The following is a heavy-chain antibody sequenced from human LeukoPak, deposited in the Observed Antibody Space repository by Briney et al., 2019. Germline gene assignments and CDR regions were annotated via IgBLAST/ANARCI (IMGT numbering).Heavy chain of an antibody. CDR3: ARLYSGSYID. CDR2: IYYRGST. D-gene: IGHD1-26*01. J-gene: IGHJ4*02. Sequence: SETLSLTCTVAGGSISSSSYYWVWIRQPPGKGLEWIASIYYRGSTYYNPSLKSRVTISVDTSKNQFSLKLSSVTAADTAVYYCARLYSGSYIDWGQGTLVTVSS. V-gene: IGHV4-39*01. CDR1: GGSISSSSYY.